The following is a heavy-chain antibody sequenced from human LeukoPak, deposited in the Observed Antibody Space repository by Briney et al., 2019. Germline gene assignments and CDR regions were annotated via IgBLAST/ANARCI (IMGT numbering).Heavy chain of an antibody. D-gene: IGHD1-1*01. CDR3: AREWGTGFDY. Sequence: GRSLRLSCAASGFTFSSYAMRWVRQAPGKGLEWVAVISYDGSNKYYADSVKGRFTISRDNSKNTLYLQMNSLRAEDTAVYYCAREWGTGFDYWGQGTLVTVSP. CDR2: ISYDGSNK. CDR1: GFTFSSYA. J-gene: IGHJ4*02. V-gene: IGHV3-30*04.